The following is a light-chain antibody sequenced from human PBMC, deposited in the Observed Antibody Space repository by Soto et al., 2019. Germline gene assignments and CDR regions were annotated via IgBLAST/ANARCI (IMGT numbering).Light chain of an antibody. CDR3: QQRSNWPWT. CDR2: EAS. J-gene: IGKJ1*01. Sequence: EIVLTQSTATLSLSPGARATLSCRASQSVSSYLAWFQHKPGQAPRLLIYEASNRATGIPARFTGSGSGTDFTLTISSLGPEDFAVYYCQQRSNWPWTFGQGTKVEIK. CDR1: QSVSSY. V-gene: IGKV3-11*01.